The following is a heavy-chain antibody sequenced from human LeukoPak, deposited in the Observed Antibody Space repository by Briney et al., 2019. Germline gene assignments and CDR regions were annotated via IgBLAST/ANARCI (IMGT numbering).Heavy chain of an antibody. V-gene: IGHV4-39*01. Sequence: PSETLSLTCAVSGGSIRNSSFYWGWIRQPPGKGLEWIASIYSTGTTYYNPSIKSRITIFVDTSKNQVSLKSRSVTAADTAVYYCARGDLYWYFDLWGRGTLVTVSS. CDR1: GGSIRNSSFY. CDR3: ARGDLYWYFDL. CDR2: IYSTGTT. J-gene: IGHJ2*01.